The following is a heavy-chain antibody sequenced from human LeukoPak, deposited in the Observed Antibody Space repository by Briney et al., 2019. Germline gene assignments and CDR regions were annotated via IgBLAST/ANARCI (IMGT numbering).Heavy chain of an antibody. J-gene: IGHJ3*02. D-gene: IGHD5-18*01. V-gene: IGHV3-49*03. CDR2: IRSKPYGGTT. Sequence: GRSLRLSCTASGFTFGDYGMSWFRQTPGKGLEWVGFIRSKPYGGTTEYAASVKGRLTISRDDSKSIAYLQMNSLKTEDTAVYYCTTRIRWRRWIQLWDDLDAFDIWGQGTMVTVSS. CDR3: TTRIRWRRWIQLWDDLDAFDI. CDR1: GFTFGDYG.